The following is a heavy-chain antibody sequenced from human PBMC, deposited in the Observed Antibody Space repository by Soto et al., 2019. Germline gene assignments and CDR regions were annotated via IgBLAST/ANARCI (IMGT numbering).Heavy chain of an antibody. Sequence: GASVKVSCKASGGTFSSYAISWVRQAPGQGLEWMGGIIPIFGTANYAQKFQGRVTITADKSTSTAYMELSSLRSEDTAMYYCARGRVIRITIFGVVIHNWFDPWGQGTLVTVSS. CDR3: ARGRVIRITIFGVVIHNWFDP. D-gene: IGHD3-3*01. CDR1: GGTFSSYA. V-gene: IGHV1-69*06. J-gene: IGHJ5*02. CDR2: IIPIFGTA.